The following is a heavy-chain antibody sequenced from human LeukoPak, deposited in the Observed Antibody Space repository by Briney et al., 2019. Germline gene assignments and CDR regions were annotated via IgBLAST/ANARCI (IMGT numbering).Heavy chain of an antibody. Sequence: PSETLSLTCTVSGGSISSYYWSWIQQPPGKGLEWIGYIYFSGSTNYNPSLKSRVTISVDTSKNQFSLKLRSVTAADTAVYYCARHVGYGNNWFDPWGQGTLVTVSS. V-gene: IGHV4-59*08. D-gene: IGHD5-18*01. CDR1: GGSISSYY. CDR2: IYFSGST. J-gene: IGHJ5*02. CDR3: ARHVGYGNNWFDP.